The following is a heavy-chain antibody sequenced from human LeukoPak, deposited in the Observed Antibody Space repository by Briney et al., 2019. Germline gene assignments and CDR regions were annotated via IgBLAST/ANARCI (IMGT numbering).Heavy chain of an antibody. D-gene: IGHD2-15*01. CDR2: ISGSGTDT. Sequence: PGGSLRLSCGGSGFTFSSYAMSWVRQAPGKGLEWVSAISGSGTDTFYANSVKGRFTISIDNPKNTLYLQMNSLRAEDTAVYYCAKGGGSSCYSPSDYWGQGTLVTVSS. CDR1: GFTFSSYA. V-gene: IGHV3-23*01. CDR3: AKGGGSSCYSPSDY. J-gene: IGHJ4*02.